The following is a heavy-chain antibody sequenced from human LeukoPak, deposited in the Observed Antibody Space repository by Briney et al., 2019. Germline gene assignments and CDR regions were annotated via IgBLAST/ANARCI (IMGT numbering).Heavy chain of an antibody. D-gene: IGHD3-10*01. V-gene: IGHV1-18*01. CDR3: ARDLASDYYGSGSPHFDY. CDR1: GYTFTSYG. Sequence: ASVKDSCKASGYTFTSYGISWVRQAPGQGVEWMGWISAYNGNTNYAQKLQGRVTMTTDTSTSTAYMELRSLRSDDTAVYYCARDLASDYYGSGSPHFDYWGQGTLVTVSS. J-gene: IGHJ4*02. CDR2: ISAYNGNT.